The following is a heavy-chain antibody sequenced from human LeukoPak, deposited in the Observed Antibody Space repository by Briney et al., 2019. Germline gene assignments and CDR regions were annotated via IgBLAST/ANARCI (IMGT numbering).Heavy chain of an antibody. CDR2: IYYSGST. J-gene: IGHJ6*02. CDR3: ARVAGSHAYYYYGMDV. V-gene: IGHV4-31*03. CDR1: GGSISSGGYY. Sequence: SETLSFTCTVSGGSISSGGYYWSWIRQHPGKGLEWIGYIYYSGSTYYNPSLKSRVTISVDTSKNQFSLKLSSVTAADTAVYYCARVAGSHAYYYYGMDVWGQGTTVTVSS. D-gene: IGHD3-10*01.